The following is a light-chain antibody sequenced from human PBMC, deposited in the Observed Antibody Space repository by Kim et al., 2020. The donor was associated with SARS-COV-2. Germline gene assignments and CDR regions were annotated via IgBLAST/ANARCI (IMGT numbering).Light chain of an antibody. Sequence: GQTVSITCQGEGRRMNYASWYKQKRGQAPVLIVYDKNNRPSGIAARFSGSSSGNTASLTITGAQAADEADYYCNSRDRDSTGNLYVFGPGTKVTVL. J-gene: IGLJ1*01. CDR2: DKN. CDR1: GRRMNY. V-gene: IGLV3-19*01. CDR3: NSRDRDSTGNLYV.